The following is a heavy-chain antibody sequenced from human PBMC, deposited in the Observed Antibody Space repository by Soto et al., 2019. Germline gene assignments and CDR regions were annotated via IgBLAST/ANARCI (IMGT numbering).Heavy chain of an antibody. D-gene: IGHD2-15*01. CDR3: ARGVYFSGVSCVVY. J-gene: IGHJ4*02. CDR1: GFTFSSYS. CDR2: ISSISSYI. Sequence: EVQLVESGGGLVKPGGSLRLSCAASGFTFSSYSMNWVRQAPGKGLEWVSSISSISSYIYYADSVKGRFTISRDNAKNSLYRQMNSLRAEDTAVYYCARGVYFSGVSCVVYCLQGTLVTVSS. V-gene: IGHV3-21*01.